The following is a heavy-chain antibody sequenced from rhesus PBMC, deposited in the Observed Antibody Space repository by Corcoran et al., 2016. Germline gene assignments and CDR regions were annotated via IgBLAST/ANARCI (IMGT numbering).Heavy chain of an antibody. CDR1: GFTFSNYW. Sequence: EVQLVESGGGLVQPGGSLRLSCAASGFTFSNYWMNWVRQAPGKGLDWVGRIKNKADDVTVAYAESVKGRFTISRDDSKNTLYLQMNSLKTEDTAVYYCTRGGYSSGWPFDYWGQGVLVTVSS. CDR3: TRGGYSSGWPFDY. D-gene: IGHD6-31*01. J-gene: IGHJ4*01. CDR2: IKNKADDVTV. V-gene: IGHV3-16*01.